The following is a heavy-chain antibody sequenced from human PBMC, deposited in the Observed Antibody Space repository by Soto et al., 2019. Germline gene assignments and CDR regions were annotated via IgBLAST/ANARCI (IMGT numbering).Heavy chain of an antibody. D-gene: IGHD3-10*01. J-gene: IGHJ4*02. Sequence: PSETLSLTCAVYGGSFSGYYWSWIRQPPGKGLEWIGEINHSGSTNYSPFLKSRVTISVDTSKNQFSLKLSSVTAADTAVYYCARVKFGESPPDYWGQGTLVTVSS. CDR1: GGSFSGYY. CDR3: ARVKFGESPPDY. CDR2: INHSGST. V-gene: IGHV4-34*01.